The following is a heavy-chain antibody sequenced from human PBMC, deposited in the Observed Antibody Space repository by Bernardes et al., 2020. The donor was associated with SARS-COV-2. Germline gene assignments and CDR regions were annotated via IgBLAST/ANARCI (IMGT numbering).Heavy chain of an antibody. Sequence: GGSLRLCCAASGFNFRSYAMNWVRQAPGKGLQWVSSITASTNYIQYTDSVEGRFTVSRDNAKNSLYLEMTSLRVEDTAIYYCARILRDNGFGSGYYDLWGRGTLVIVSS. V-gene: IGHV3-21*01. CDR2: ITASTNYI. CDR1: GFNFRSYA. CDR3: ARILRDNGFGSGYYDL. D-gene: IGHD4-17*01. J-gene: IGHJ2*01.